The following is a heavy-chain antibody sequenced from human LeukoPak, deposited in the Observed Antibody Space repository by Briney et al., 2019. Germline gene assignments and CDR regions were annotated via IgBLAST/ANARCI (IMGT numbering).Heavy chain of an antibody. Sequence: PGGSLRLSCEAAGFSFRDYPMGWVRRASGKRREWVSGISAGADVIFYADPVKGRFTISRDNSKNTLYLQMNSLRAEDSAEYYCAKSLLTTATGTGRAFDIWGQGTMVTVSA. CDR3: AKSLLTTATGTGRAFDI. CDR2: ISAGADVI. J-gene: IGHJ3*02. D-gene: IGHD1-1*01. V-gene: IGHV3-23*01. CDR1: GFSFRDYP.